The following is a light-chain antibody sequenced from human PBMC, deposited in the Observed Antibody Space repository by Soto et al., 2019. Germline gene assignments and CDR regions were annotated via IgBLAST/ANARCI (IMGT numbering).Light chain of an antibody. CDR3: QSYDSSLREDV. J-gene: IGLJ1*01. V-gene: IGLV1-40*01. Sequence: QSALTQPPSVSGAPGQRVTISCTGSSSNIGAGYDVHWYQQVPGTAPNLLIDGNTNRPSGVPDRFSGSKSGTSASLAITGLQAEDEADYYCQSYDSSLREDVFGTGTKLTVL. CDR2: GNT. CDR1: SSNIGAGYD.